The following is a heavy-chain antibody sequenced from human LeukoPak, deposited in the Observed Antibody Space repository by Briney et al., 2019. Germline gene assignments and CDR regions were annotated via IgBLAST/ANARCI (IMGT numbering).Heavy chain of an antibody. J-gene: IGHJ4*02. Sequence: GGSLRLSCTASGFTFSDYAMSWVRQAPGKGLEWVSAVSGSSGRTYYADSVKGRFTISRDNSKNKLYLQMSGLRAEDTAVYYCATVWFRRFDYWGQGILVTVSS. CDR1: GFTFSDYA. CDR2: VSGSSGRT. D-gene: IGHD3-16*01. V-gene: IGHV3-23*01. CDR3: ATVWFRRFDY.